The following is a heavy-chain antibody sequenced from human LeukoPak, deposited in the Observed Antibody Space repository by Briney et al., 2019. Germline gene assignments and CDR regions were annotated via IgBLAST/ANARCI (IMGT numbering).Heavy chain of an antibody. CDR2: IYYSGST. CDR3: ARVYYDSSGYQEAGFDY. V-gene: IGHV4-59*01. J-gene: IGHJ4*02. Sequence: SETLSLTCTVSGGSISSYYWSWIRQPPGKGLEWIGYIYYSGSTNYNPSLKSRVTISVDTSKNQFSLKLSSVTAADTAVYYCARVYYDSSGYQEAGFDYWGQGTLVTVSS. D-gene: IGHD3-22*01. CDR1: GGSISSYY.